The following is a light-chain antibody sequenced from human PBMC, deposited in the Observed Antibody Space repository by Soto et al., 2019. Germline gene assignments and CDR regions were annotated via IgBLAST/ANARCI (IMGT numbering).Light chain of an antibody. Sequence: QSVLTQPPSVSGAPGQRVTISCTGSSSNIGAGYDVHWYQQYPGKAPKLMIYEVSKRPSGVPDRFSGSKSGNTASLTVSGLQAEDEADYYCTSYVGSDIWVFGGGTKVTVL. J-gene: IGLJ3*02. CDR2: EVS. V-gene: IGLV1-40*01. CDR1: SSNIGAGYD. CDR3: TSYVGSDIWV.